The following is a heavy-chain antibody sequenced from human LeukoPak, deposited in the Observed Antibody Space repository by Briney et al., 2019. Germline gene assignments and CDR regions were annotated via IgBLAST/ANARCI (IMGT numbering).Heavy chain of an antibody. CDR1: GGSISSGSYY. J-gene: IGHJ3*02. V-gene: IGHV4-61*02. CDR2: IYTSGST. CDR3: DAFDI. Sequence: SETLSLTCTVSGGSISSGSYYWSWVRQPAGKGLEWIGRIYTSGSTNYNPSLKSRVTMSVDTSKNQFSLKLSSVTAADYDSSGEDAFDIWGQGTMVTVSS. D-gene: IGHD3-22*01.